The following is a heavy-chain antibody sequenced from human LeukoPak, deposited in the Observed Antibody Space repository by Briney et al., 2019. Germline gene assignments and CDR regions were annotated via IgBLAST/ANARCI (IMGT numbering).Heavy chain of an antibody. CDR3: AKDWRAASYFDY. CDR1: GFTFSSYA. V-gene: IGHV3-23*01. D-gene: IGHD3-3*01. CDR2: ISGSGGST. J-gene: IGHJ4*02. Sequence: GGSLRLSCTASGFTFSSYAMSWVRQAPGKGLEWVSAISGSGGSTYYADSVKGRFTISRDNSKNTLYLQMNSLRAEDTAVYYCAKDWRAASYFDYWGQGTLVTVSS.